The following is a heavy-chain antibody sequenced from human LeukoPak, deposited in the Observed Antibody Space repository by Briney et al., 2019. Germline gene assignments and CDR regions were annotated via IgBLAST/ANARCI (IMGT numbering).Heavy chain of an antibody. J-gene: IGHJ4*02. CDR2: IYPGDSET. CDR1: GYRFSSYW. Sequence: GESLKISCKGSGYRFSSYWIGWVRQMPGKGLEWMGIIYPGDSETRYSPSFQGQVTISADKSISAAYLQWSSLKASDTAMYYCVRALGYCSSGSCYYYDYWGQGTLVTVSS. D-gene: IGHD2-15*01. V-gene: IGHV5-51*01. CDR3: VRALGYCSSGSCYYYDY.